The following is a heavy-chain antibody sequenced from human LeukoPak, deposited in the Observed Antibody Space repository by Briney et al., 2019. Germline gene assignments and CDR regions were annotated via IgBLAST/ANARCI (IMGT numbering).Heavy chain of an antibody. CDR3: ARGKGIATRPYYFDY. J-gene: IGHJ4*02. CDR1: GFTFSDYY. D-gene: IGHD6-6*01. V-gene: IGHV3-11*06. CDR2: TSSGGSYT. Sequence: PGGSLRLSCAASGFTFSDYYMTWVRQAPRKGLEWVSYTSSGGSYTDYADSVKGRFTISRDNARNSLYLQMNSLRGEDTAVYYCARGKGIATRPYYFDYWGQGTLVTVSS.